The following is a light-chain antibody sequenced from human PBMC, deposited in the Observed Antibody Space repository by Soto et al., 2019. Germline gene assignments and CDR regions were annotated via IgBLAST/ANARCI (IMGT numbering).Light chain of an antibody. Sequence: QSALTQPPSASGSPGQSVTISCTGTYSDVGGSNYVSWYQQHPGTAPKLVIYEVIQRPSGVPDRFSGSRSGNTASLTVSRLQAEDEADYYCSSNVVGTNLKIFGGGTKLTVL. CDR1: YSDVGGSNY. CDR2: EVI. V-gene: IGLV2-8*01. CDR3: SSNVVGTNLKI. J-gene: IGLJ2*01.